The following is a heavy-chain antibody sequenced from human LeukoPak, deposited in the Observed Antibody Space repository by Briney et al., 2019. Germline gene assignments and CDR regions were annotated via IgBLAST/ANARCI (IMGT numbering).Heavy chain of an antibody. CDR3: AKPPRSYDYGDYCFDY. J-gene: IGHJ4*02. V-gene: IGHV3-30*02. CDR2: IRYDGSNK. Sequence: PGGSLRLSCAASGFTFSSYGMHWVRQAPGKGLEWVAFIRYDGSNKYYADSVKGRFTISRDNSKNTLYLQMNSLRAEDTAVYYCAKPPRSYDYGDYCFDYWGQGTLVTVSS. D-gene: IGHD4-17*01. CDR1: GFTFSSYG.